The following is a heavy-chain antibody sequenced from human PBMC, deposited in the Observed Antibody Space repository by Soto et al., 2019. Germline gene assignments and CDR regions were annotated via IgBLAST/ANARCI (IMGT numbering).Heavy chain of an antibody. CDR3: ASQHYYDSSGYYVGY. CDR1: GGSLSRYIFF. V-gene: IGHV4-39*01. D-gene: IGHD3-22*01. CDR2: IHYSGST. J-gene: IGHJ4*02. Sequence: ASEALCLPCNVSGGSLSRYIFFWGWVPPPPGKGLEWIGNIHYSGSTYYDSSLKSRVTISVDTSKNQFSLKLSSVTAADTAVYYCASQHYYDSSGYYVGYWGQGTLVTVSS.